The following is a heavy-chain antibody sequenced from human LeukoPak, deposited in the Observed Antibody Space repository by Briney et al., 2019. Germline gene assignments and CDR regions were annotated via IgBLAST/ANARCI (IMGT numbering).Heavy chain of an antibody. CDR2: VIPIFGPT. Sequence: SVKVSCKASGGTFSSYAIYWVRQAHGQGLEWMGGVIPIFGPTNYAQKFQGRVTITADESTGYMELSSLRSADTAVYYCARISWSGSYFSAVWGQGTLVTVSS. V-gene: IGHV1-69*01. J-gene: IGHJ4*02. CDR3: ARISWSGSYFSAV. D-gene: IGHD1-26*01. CDR1: GGTFSSYA.